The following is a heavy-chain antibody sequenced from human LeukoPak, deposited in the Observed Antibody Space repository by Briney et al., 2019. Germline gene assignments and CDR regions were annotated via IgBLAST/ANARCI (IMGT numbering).Heavy chain of an antibody. V-gene: IGHV4-4*07. CDR1: GGSISGYY. CDR2: MYTSGGA. Sequence: PSETLSLTCSVSGGSISGYYWSWIRQPAGKGLEWIGRMYTSGGAYYKPSLRSRVTMSVDTSKNQISLEVQSVTAADTAVYYCAVYGSGSRDAFDIWGQGTMVTVSS. D-gene: IGHD3-10*01. J-gene: IGHJ3*02. CDR3: AVYGSGSRDAFDI.